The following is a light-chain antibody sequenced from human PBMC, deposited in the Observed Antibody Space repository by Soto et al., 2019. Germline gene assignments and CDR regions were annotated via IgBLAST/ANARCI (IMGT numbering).Light chain of an antibody. CDR3: SLYISSDTPYV. CDR1: SSDVGAYDY. Sequence: QSALTQPASVSGSPGQSITISCTGTSSDVGAYDYVSWYQQHPDIAPKLIIYVVSNRPSGVSNRFSGSKSGNTASLTISGLQAEDEADYYCSLYISSDTPYVFGTGTKLTVL. V-gene: IGLV2-14*01. CDR2: VVS. J-gene: IGLJ1*01.